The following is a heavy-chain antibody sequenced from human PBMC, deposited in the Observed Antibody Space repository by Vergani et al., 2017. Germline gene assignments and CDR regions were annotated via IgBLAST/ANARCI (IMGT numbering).Heavy chain of an antibody. Sequence: EVQLLESGGGVVQPGGSLRLSCAASGFTFSSYAMSWVRQAPGKGREWVSAISGSGGSTYYADSVKGRFTISRDNSKNTLYLQMNSLRAEDTAVYYCAKDGGGYYDSSGYYDYWGQGTLVTVSS. CDR3: AKDGGGYYDSSGYYDY. V-gene: IGHV3-23*01. CDR2: ISGSGGST. D-gene: IGHD3-22*01. CDR1: GFTFSSYA. J-gene: IGHJ4*02.